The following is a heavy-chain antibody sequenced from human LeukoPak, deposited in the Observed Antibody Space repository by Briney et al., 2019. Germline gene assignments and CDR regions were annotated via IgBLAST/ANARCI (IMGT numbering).Heavy chain of an antibody. J-gene: IGHJ4*02. Sequence: GGSLRLSCAASGFTFSAYYMSWIRQAPGKGLEWLSYISTSGTYTNYADSVKGRFTISRNNSKNTVFVQMNSLRAEDTAVYYCARDRGSGYDYDFPDYWGQGTLVTVSS. CDR3: ARDRGSGYDYDFPDY. CDR1: GFTFSAYY. D-gene: IGHD5-12*01. CDR2: ISTSGTYT. V-gene: IGHV3-11*06.